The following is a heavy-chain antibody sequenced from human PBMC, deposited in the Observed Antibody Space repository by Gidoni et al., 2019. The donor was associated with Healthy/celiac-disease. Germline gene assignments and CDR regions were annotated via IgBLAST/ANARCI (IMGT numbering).Heavy chain of an antibody. CDR3: AKLRGDWRVKWGGMDV. CDR2: ISYDGSNK. Sequence: QVQLVESGGGVVQPGRSLRLSCAASGFTFSSYGMHWVRQAPGKGLEWVAVISYDGSNKYYADSVKGRFTISRDNSKNTLYLQMNSLRAEDTAVYYCAKLRGDWRVKWGGMDVWGQGTTVTVSS. D-gene: IGHD1-26*01. V-gene: IGHV3-30*18. CDR1: GFTFSSYG. J-gene: IGHJ6*02.